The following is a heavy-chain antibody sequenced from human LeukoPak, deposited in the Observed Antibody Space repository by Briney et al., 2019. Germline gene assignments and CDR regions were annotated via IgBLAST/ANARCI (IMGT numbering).Heavy chain of an antibody. CDR1: GFTFSSYS. D-gene: IGHD2-2*01. CDR2: ISSSSSYI. V-gene: IGHV3-21*01. J-gene: IGHJ6*04. CDR3: ASYCSSTSCSGYYGMDV. Sequence: GGSLRLSCGASGFTFSSYSMNWVRQAPGKGLEWVSSISSSSSYIYYADSVKGRFTISRDNAKNSLYLQMNSLRAEDTAVYYCASYCSSTSCSGYYGMDVWGKGTTVTVSS.